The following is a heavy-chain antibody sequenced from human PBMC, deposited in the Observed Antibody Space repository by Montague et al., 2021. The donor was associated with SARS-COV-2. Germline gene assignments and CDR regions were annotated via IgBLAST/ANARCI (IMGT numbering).Heavy chain of an antibody. CDR3: AKPWNRGRFDY. CDR1: GDSVSSSLYY. Sequence: SETLSLTCTVSGDSVSSSLYYWAWIRQAPGKGLEWIGSIYYTGSTYYSPTLKSRVTISVDTSKNQMSLQMTSVTAADTGMYYCAKPWNRGRFDYWGQGALVIVSS. CDR2: IYYTGST. D-gene: IGHD1/OR15-1a*01. J-gene: IGHJ4*02. V-gene: IGHV4-39*01.